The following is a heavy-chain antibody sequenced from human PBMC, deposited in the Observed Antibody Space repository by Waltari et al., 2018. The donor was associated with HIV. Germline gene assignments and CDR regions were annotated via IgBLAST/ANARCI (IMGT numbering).Heavy chain of an antibody. J-gene: IGHJ4*02. Sequence: EVQLVQSGAEVKKPGASLKISCKGSGYSFTRYWIGWVRQMPGKGLEWMGIIYPGDSDTRYSPSFQGQVTISADKSISTAYLQWSSLKASDTAMYYCARGGRAYCGGDCYWGAGDYWGQGTLVTVSS. D-gene: IGHD2-21*02. V-gene: IGHV5-51*01. CDR1: GYSFTRYW. CDR2: IYPGDSDT. CDR3: ARGGRAYCGGDCYWGAGDY.